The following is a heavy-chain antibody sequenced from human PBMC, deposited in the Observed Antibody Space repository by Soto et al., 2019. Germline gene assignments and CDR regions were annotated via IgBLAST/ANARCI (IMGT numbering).Heavy chain of an antibody. CDR2: IKSKTDGGTT. V-gene: IGHV3-15*01. CDR3: TTDFKVTAIDYYYGMDV. CDR1: GFTFSNAW. D-gene: IGHD2-21*02. J-gene: IGHJ6*02. Sequence: GGSLRLSCAASGFTFSNAWMSWVRQAPGKGLEWVGRIKSKTDGGTTDYAAPVKGRFTISRDDSKNTLYLQMNSLKTEDTAVYYCTTDFKVTAIDYYYGMDVWGQGTTVTVSS.